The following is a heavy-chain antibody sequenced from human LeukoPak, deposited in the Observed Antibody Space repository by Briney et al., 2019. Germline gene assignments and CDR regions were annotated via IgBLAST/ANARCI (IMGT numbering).Heavy chain of an antibody. V-gene: IGHV4-34*01. D-gene: IGHD3-10*01. CDR2: IYSSGST. CDR1: GGSFSGYY. CDR3: ARSDGYGLVGI. Sequence: SETLSLTCGVYGGSFSGYYWSWIRQPPGKTLEWIGSIYSSGSTYYNPSLKSRVIILIDTAKNHFSLNLSSVTAADTAVYYCARSDGYGLVGIWGQGTMITVSS. J-gene: IGHJ3*02.